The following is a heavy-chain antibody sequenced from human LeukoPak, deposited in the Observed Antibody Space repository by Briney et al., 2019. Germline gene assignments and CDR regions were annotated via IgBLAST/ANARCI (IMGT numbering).Heavy chain of an antibody. Sequence: AGGSLRLSCAASGFTFSSYAMSWVRQAPGKGLEWVSAISGSGGSTYYADSVKGRFTISRDNSKNTQYLQMNSLRAEDTAVYYCANLSPRIAAAGSYWGQGTLVTVSS. CDR2: ISGSGGST. V-gene: IGHV3-23*01. CDR1: GFTFSSYA. D-gene: IGHD6-13*01. CDR3: ANLSPRIAAAGSY. J-gene: IGHJ4*02.